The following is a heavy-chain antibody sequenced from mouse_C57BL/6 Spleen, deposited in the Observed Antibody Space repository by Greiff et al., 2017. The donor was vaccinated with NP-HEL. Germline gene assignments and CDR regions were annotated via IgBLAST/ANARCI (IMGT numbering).Heavy chain of an antibody. D-gene: IGHD2-4*01. CDR2: IDPSDSET. Sequence: QVHVKQSGAELVRPGSSVKLSCKASGYTFTSYWMHWVKQRPIQGLEWIGNIDPSDSETHYNQKFKDKATLTVDKSSSTAYMQLSSLTSEDSAVYYCARGLSPYWYFDVGGTGTTVTVSS. CDR3: ARGLSPYWYFDV. CDR1: GYTFTSYW. J-gene: IGHJ1*03. V-gene: IGHV1-52*01.